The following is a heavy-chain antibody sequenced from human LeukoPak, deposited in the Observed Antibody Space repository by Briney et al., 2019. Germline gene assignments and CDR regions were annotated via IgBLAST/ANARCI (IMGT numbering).Heavy chain of an antibody. CDR1: GGTFSTYA. J-gene: IGHJ4*02. V-gene: IGHV1-69*05. CDR3: GRGSPNCSDGSCYSHFDY. Sequence: SVKVSCKSSGGTFSTYAISWVRQAPGQGLEWMGGTIPSFDTTNYAQKFQRRVTITTDDSTSTAYMELSSLRSEDTAIYYCGRGSPNCSDGSCYSHFDYWGQGTLVTVSS. CDR2: TIPSFDTT. D-gene: IGHD2-15*01.